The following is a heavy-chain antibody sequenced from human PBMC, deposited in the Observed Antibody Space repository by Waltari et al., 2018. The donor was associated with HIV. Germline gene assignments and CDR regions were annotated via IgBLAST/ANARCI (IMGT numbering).Heavy chain of an antibody. D-gene: IGHD3-10*01. CDR3: ARVEGHLLAYGSGSGFDY. J-gene: IGHJ4*02. Sequence: QVQLQESGPGLVKPSETLSLTCTVSGYSISSGYYWGWIRQPPGKGLEWIGSIYHSGSTYYNPSLKSRVTISVDTSKNQFSLKLSSVTAADTAVYYCARVEGHLLAYGSGSGFDYWGQGTLVTVSS. CDR1: GYSISSGYY. CDR2: IYHSGST. V-gene: IGHV4-38-2*02.